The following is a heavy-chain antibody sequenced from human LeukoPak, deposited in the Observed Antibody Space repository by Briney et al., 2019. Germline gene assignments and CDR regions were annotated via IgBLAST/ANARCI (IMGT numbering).Heavy chain of an antibody. V-gene: IGHV4-34*01. CDR2: INHSGST. D-gene: IGHD3-10*01. J-gene: IGHJ5*02. Sequence: SETLSLTCAVYGGSFSGYYWSWIRQPPGKGLEWIGEINHSGSTNYNPSLKSRVTISVDTSKNQFSLKLSSVTAADTAVYYCASLWFGELHSWGQGTLVTVSS. CDR3: ASLWFGELHS. CDR1: GGSFSGYY.